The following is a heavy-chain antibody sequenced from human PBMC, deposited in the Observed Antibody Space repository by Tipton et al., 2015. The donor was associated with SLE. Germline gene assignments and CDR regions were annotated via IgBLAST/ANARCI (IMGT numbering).Heavy chain of an antibody. CDR1: GFTFSSYA. Sequence: SLRLSCAASGFTFSSYAMSWVRQAPGKGLEWVSAMSGSAGGTYYADSVKGRFTVSRDNSKNTLYLQMNSLKAEDTAVYYCAKSGFLCSGGSCYSVDYWGQGTLVTVSS. CDR3: AKSGFLCSGGSCYSVDY. CDR2: MSGSAGGT. D-gene: IGHD2-15*01. V-gene: IGHV3-23*01. J-gene: IGHJ4*02.